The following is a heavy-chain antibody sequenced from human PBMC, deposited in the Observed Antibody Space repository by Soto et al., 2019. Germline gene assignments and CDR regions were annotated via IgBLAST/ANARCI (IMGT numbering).Heavy chain of an antibody. J-gene: IGHJ6*02. Sequence: SVKVSCKASGFTFTNSAMHWVRQARGQRLEWIGWLVVGRGNTNYAQKFQERVTITRDMSTSTAYMELSSLRSEDTAVYYCAVGSRAHASAVAGAYYYGMDVWGQGTTVTVSS. CDR1: GFTFTNSA. D-gene: IGHD6-19*01. CDR3: AVGSRAHASAVAGAYYYGMDV. V-gene: IGHV1-58*02. CDR2: LVVGRGNT.